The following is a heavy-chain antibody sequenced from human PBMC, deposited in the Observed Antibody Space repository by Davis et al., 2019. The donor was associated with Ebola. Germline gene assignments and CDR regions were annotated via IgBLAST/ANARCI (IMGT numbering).Heavy chain of an antibody. Sequence: SVKVSCKASGGTFSSYAISWVRQAPGQGLEWMGGIIPIFGTANYAQKFQGRVTITADESTSTAYMELSSLRSEDTAVYYCARVGDNWNDEGYWGQGTLVTVSS. D-gene: IGHD1-20*01. V-gene: IGHV1-69*13. CDR3: ARVGDNWNDEGY. J-gene: IGHJ4*02. CDR1: GGTFSSYA. CDR2: IIPIFGTA.